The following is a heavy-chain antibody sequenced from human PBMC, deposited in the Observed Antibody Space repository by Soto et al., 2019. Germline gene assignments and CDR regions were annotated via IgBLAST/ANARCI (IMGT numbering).Heavy chain of an antibody. J-gene: IGHJ6*02. CDR3: ARIVVIPAAPDYYNYYGVDV. CDR2: MYYSGST. CDR1: GCSISSSNYY. D-gene: IGHD2-2*01. Sequence: SATLSLTCTFSGCSISSSNYYWAWIRQPPGKGLEWIGNMYYSGSTYYNPSLKSQVTMSVDTSKNQLSLKVSSVTAADTSVFYCARIVVIPAAPDYYNYYGVDVWGQGTTVT. V-gene: IGHV4-39*01.